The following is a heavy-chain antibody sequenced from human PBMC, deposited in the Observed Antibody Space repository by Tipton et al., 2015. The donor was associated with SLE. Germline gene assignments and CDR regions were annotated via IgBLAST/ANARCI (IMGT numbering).Heavy chain of an antibody. D-gene: IGHD4-11*01. V-gene: IGHV4-4*07. CDR3: ARECLNPVTTVHYYFGL. CDR2: IYTNENT. CDR1: GGSISSYS. Sequence: TLSLTCTVSGGSISSYSWSWIRQPAGGGLEWIGRIYTNENTNYNPPLKSRVTMSVDTSKNPFSLKLISVTAADTAVYYCARECLNPVTTVHYYFGLWGRGPLVTVSS. J-gene: IGHJ2*01.